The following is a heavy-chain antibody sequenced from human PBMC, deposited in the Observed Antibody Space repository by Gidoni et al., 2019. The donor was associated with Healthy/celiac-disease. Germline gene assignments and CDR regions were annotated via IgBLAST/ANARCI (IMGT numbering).Heavy chain of an antibody. CDR1: GGSISSSSYY. D-gene: IGHD3-3*01. J-gene: IGHJ6*04. V-gene: IGHV4-39*01. CDR3: ARLGGKMYYDFWSGYHWDV. CDR2: IYYSGST. Sequence: QLQLQESGPGLVKPSETLSLTCTVSGGSISSSSYYWGWIRQPPGKGLEWIGSIYYSGSTYYNPSLKSRVTISVDTSKNQFSLKLSSVTAADTAVYYCARLGGKMYYDFWSGYHWDVWGKGTTVTVSS.